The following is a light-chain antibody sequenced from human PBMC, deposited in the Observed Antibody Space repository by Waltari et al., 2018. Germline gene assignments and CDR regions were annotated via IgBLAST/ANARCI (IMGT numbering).Light chain of an antibody. V-gene: IGKV3-20*01. CDR2: GSF. J-gene: IGKJ1*01. CDR3: QQYGTLPRT. Sequence: ELVLTQSPGTLSLSPGERATLSCRASQTLSSNSFAWYQQKPGQAPRLIIYGSFNRATGIPDRFSGSGSGTDFTLTIISLEPEDFAVYYCQQYGTLPRTFGQGTKVELK. CDR1: QTLSSNS.